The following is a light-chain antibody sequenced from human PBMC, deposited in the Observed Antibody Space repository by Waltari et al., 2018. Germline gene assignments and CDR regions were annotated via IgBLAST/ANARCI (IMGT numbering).Light chain of an antibody. CDR1: QSISSH. CDR2: DAS. J-gene: IGKJ1*01. CDR3: QHRSDWPWT. V-gene: IGKV3-11*01. Sequence: EIVLTQSPATLSLSPGERANLSCRASQSISSHLAWYQQKPGQAPRLLVFDASNRATGIPARFSGAGSGTDFTLSITTLEPEDFAVYYCQHRSDWPWTFGQGTKVEFK.